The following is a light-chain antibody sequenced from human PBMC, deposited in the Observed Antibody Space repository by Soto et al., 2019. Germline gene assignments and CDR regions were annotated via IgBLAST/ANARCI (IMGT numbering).Light chain of an antibody. CDR3: QQRSNWPPA. V-gene: IGKV3-11*01. J-gene: IGKJ1*01. CDR2: DAS. CDR1: QSVSSY. Sequence: EIVLTQSPATLSLSPGERATLSCRASQSVSSYLAWYQQKPGQAPRLLIYDASNRATGTPARFSGGGSGTDFTLTISRLAPEDFAVYYCQQRSNWPPAFGQGTKVDIE.